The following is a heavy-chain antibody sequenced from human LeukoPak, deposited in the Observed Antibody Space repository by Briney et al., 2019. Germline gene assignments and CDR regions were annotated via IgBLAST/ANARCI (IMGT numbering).Heavy chain of an antibody. CDR3: ARERSGSYFDY. D-gene: IGHD3-10*01. CDR2: ISSSGSTI. V-gene: IGHV3-11*01. Sequence: GGSLRLSCAASGFTFSDYYMSWIRQAPGKGLEWVSYISSSGSTIYYADSVKGRFTISRNNAKDSLYLQMNSLKAEDTAVYYCARERSGSYFDYWGQGTLVTVSS. CDR1: GFTFSDYY. J-gene: IGHJ4*02.